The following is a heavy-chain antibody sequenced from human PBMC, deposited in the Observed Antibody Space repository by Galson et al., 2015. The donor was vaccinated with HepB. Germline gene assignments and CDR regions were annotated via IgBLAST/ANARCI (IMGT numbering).Heavy chain of an antibody. D-gene: IGHD3-10*01. CDR3: AKGRPGSYYVYSDH. CDR1: GFTLSSYG. CDR2: MWHDGNNK. Sequence: SLRLSCAASGFTLSSYGMHWVRQAPGKGLEWVAVMWHDGNNKYYADSVKGRFTISRDNSKNTMYLQMNSLSAEDTALYHCAKGRPGSYYVYSDHWGQGTLVTVSS. J-gene: IGHJ4*02. V-gene: IGHV3-33*06.